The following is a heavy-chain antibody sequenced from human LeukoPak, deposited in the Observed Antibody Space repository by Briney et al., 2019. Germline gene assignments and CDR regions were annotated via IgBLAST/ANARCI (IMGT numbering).Heavy chain of an antibody. Sequence: GGSLRLSCAASGFTFSTYSMNWVRQAPGKGLEWVSYISSSSSTIYYADSVKGRFTISRDNAKNSLYLQMNSLRAEDTAVYYCARDPGCSGGSCYASGAFDIWGQGTMVTVSS. CDR2: ISSSSSTI. D-gene: IGHD2-15*01. CDR1: GFTFSTYS. J-gene: IGHJ3*02. V-gene: IGHV3-48*01. CDR3: ARDPGCSGGSCYASGAFDI.